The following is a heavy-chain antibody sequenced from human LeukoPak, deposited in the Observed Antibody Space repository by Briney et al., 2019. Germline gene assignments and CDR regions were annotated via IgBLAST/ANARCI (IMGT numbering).Heavy chain of an antibody. CDR2: MWYDGSNK. CDR1: GFTFSSYG. V-gene: IGHV3-33*01. J-gene: IGHJ4*02. D-gene: IGHD1-26*01. Sequence: GGSLRLSCAASGFTFSSYGMHWVRQAPGKGLEWVAIMWYDGSNKYYTDSVKGRFTISRDNAKKSLFLQMNSLRAEDTAVYYCARGRFIAGTTAYYFDYWGQGTLVTVSS. CDR3: ARGRFIAGTTAYYFDY.